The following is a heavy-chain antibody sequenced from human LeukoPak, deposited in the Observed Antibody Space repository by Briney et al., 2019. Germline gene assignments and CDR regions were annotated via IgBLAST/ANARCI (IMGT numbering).Heavy chain of an antibody. D-gene: IGHD2-15*01. CDR2: IKQDGSEK. J-gene: IGHJ6*02. V-gene: IGHV3-7*01. Sequence: GGSLRLSCAASGFTFSSYWMSWVRQAPGKGLEWVANIKQDGSEKYYVDSVKGRFTISRDNAKNSLYLQMNSLRAEDTAVYYCARVPSDWVGYYYYGMDVWGQGTTVTVSS. CDR1: GFTFSSYW. CDR3: ARVPSDWVGYYYYGMDV.